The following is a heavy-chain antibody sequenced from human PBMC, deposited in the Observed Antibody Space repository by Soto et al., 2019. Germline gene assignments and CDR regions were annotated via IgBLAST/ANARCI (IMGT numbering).Heavy chain of an antibody. V-gene: IGHV1-8*01. J-gene: IGHJ5*02. CDR1: GYTFTSYD. Sequence: QVQLVQSGAEVKKPGASVKVSCKTSGYTFTSYDINWVRQATGQGLEWMGWMNANSGNTGYAQKLQGRVTMTRNTSISTAYMEMSRLRSEDTAVYYCAREAVGWFDPWGQGTVVTV. CDR3: AREAVGWFDP. D-gene: IGHD2-15*01. CDR2: MNANSGNT.